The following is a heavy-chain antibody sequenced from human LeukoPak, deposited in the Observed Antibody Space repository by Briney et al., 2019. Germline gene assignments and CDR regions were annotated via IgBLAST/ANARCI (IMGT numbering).Heavy chain of an antibody. D-gene: IGHD6-19*01. CDR3: AGVSFSSGWYRDY. V-gene: IGHV3-53*01. Sequence: PGGSLRLSCAASGFTHYMTWVRPAPGTGLEWVSVIYSGGSTYYAASVKGRFSVSRDNSKNTVYLQMNSLRAEDTAVYYCAGVSFSSGWYRDYWGQGTLVTVSS. CDR1: GFTHY. J-gene: IGHJ4*02. CDR2: IYSGGST.